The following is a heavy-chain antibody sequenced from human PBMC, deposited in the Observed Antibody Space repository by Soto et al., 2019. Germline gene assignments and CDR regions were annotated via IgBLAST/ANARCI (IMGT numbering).Heavy chain of an antibody. J-gene: IGHJ3*02. CDR2: INHSGST. Sequence: PSETLSLTCAVYGGSFSGYYWSWIRQPPGKGLEWIGEINHSGSTNYNPSLKSRVTISVDTSKNQFSLKLSSVTAADTAVYYCARAGDYDFWSGYSNDAFDIWGQGTMVTVSS. V-gene: IGHV4-34*01. CDR1: GGSFSGYY. CDR3: ARAGDYDFWSGYSNDAFDI. D-gene: IGHD3-3*01.